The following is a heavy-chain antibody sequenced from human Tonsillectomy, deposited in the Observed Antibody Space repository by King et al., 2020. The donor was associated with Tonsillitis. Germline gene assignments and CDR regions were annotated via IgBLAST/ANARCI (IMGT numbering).Heavy chain of an antibody. CDR3: EHSQGYSSVLCEP. V-gene: IGHV2-5*02. J-gene: IGHJ5*02. CDR2: FYGDDDK. D-gene: IGHD6-19*01. CDR1: GFSLSTSGVV. Sequence: ITLKESGPTLVKPTQTLTLTCTFSGFSLSTSGVVVGWLRQPPGKALEWLSLFYGDDDKRYSPLLRSRLTLTKDTPKNQVLLTMTNMDPVDTATYYREHSQGYSSVLCEPGGQGTLVTVP.